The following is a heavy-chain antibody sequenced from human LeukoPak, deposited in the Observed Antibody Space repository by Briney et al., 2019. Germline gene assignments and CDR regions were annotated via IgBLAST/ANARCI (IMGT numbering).Heavy chain of an antibody. V-gene: IGHV3-53*01. Sequence: GGSLRLSCADSGFTLSSNYMSWGRQAPGKGLEWVSLIYSGGTTYYAESVKGRFTISRDNSKNTLYLQMNSLRAEDTAVYYCAMLSGWFDYWGQGTLVTVSS. CDR1: GFTLSSNY. CDR2: IYSGGTT. J-gene: IGHJ4*02. CDR3: AMLSGWFDY. D-gene: IGHD6-19*01.